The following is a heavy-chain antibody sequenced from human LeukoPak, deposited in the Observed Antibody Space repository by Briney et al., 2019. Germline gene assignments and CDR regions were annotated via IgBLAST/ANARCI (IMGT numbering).Heavy chain of an antibody. Sequence: PSETLSLTCSVSGDSISTYHWNWIRKPPGKGLEWIGYMQSTGNSNYNPSLKSRVSMSVETSKNRIVLNLSSVTAADTAVYYCARDKRHSYGRYFDHWGQGLLATVSS. J-gene: IGHJ4*02. V-gene: IGHV4-59*01. CDR3: ARDKRHSYGRYFDH. D-gene: IGHD5-18*01. CDR1: GDSISTYH. CDR2: MQSTGNS.